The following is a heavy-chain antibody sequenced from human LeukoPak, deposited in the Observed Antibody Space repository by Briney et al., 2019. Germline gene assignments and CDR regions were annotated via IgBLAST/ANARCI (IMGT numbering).Heavy chain of an antibody. CDR3: ARVGVSYDIRYYYGMDV. CDR2: IIPIFGTA. CDR1: GGTFSSYA. J-gene: IGHJ6*02. Sequence: ASVKVSCMASGGTFSSYAISSVRQAPGQGLEWMGGIIPIFGTANYAQRFQGRVTITTQESTSTAYMELSSLRSEDTAVYYCARVGVSYDIRYYYGMDVWGQGTTVTVSS. V-gene: IGHV1-69*05. D-gene: IGHD3-9*01.